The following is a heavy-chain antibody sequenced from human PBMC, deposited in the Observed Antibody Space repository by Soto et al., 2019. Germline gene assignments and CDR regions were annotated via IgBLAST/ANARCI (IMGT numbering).Heavy chain of an antibody. CDR3: AKEQYYYDSSGYPFDY. V-gene: IGHV3-23*01. CDR1: GFTFSSYA. J-gene: IGHJ4*02. Sequence: LRLSCAASGFTFSSYAMSWVRQAPGKGLEWVSAISGSGGSTYYADSVKGRFTISRDNSKNTLYLQMNSLRAEDTAVYYCAKEQYYYDSSGYPFDYWGQGTLVTVSS. CDR2: ISGSGGST. D-gene: IGHD3-22*01.